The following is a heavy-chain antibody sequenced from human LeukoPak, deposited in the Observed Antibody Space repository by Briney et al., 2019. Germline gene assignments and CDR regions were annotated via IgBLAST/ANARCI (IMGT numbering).Heavy chain of an antibody. CDR2: IASDGSHT. J-gene: IGHJ3*02. CDR1: GFTFSSYF. CDR3: ARERQDTILHSGAFDI. V-gene: IGHV3-30-3*01. Sequence: GGSLRLSCAASGFTFSSYFMHWVRQAPGKGLEWVADIASDGSHTFYVDSVKGRFTISRDNSKNTLYLQMNSVRAEDTAVYFCARERQDTILHSGAFDIWGQGTMVTVSS. D-gene: IGHD2-21*01.